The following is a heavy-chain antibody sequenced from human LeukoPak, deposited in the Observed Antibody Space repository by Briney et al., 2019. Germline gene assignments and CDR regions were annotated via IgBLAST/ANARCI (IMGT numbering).Heavy chain of an antibody. CDR2: INSDGSST. CDR1: GFTFSSYW. J-gene: IGHJ4*02. D-gene: IGHD2-2*01. Sequence: GGSLRLSCAASGFTFSSYWMHWVRQAPGKGLVWVSRINSDGSSTSYADSVKGRFTISRDNAKNSLYLQMNSLRAEDTAVYYCARDPELGYCSSTSCPIDYWGQGTLVTVSS. V-gene: IGHV3-74*01. CDR3: ARDPELGYCSSTSCPIDY.